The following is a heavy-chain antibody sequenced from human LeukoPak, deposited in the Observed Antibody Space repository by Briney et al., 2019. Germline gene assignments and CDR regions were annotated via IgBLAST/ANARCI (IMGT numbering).Heavy chain of an antibody. CDR3: AIDILTGYFLHY. Sequence: SVKVSCKASGGTFSSYAISWVRQAPGQGLEWMGGIIPIFGTANYAQKFQGRVTITTDESTSTAYMELSSLRSEDTAVYYCAIDILTGYFLHYWGQGTLVTVS. CDR1: GGTFSSYA. J-gene: IGHJ4*02. CDR2: IIPIFGTA. D-gene: IGHD3-9*01. V-gene: IGHV1-69*05.